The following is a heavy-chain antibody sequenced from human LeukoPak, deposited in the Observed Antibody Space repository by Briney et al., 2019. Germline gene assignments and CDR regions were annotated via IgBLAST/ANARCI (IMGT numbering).Heavy chain of an antibody. D-gene: IGHD3-10*01. CDR1: GYTFTSYG. CDR2: ISAYNGNT. CDR3: ARGGVTMVRGVIISYFDY. J-gene: IGHJ4*02. V-gene: IGHV1-18*01. Sequence: ASVKVSCKASGYTFTSYGISWARQAPGQGLEWMGWISAYNGNTNYAQKLQGRVTMTTDTSTSTAYMELRSLRSDDTAVYYCARGGVTMVRGVIISYFDYWGQGTLVTVSS.